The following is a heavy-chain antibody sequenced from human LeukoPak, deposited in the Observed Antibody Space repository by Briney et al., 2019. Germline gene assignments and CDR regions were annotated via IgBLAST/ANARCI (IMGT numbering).Heavy chain of an antibody. CDR1: GFTVSSNY. CDR3: ARGVGRVVENVHFDY. V-gene: IGHV3-53*01. D-gene: IGHD2-2*01. Sequence: PGGFLRLACAASGFTVSSNYMSWVRPGPGTGLEWVSVIYSGGSTYYADSVKRRFTISRDNSKNTLYLQMNRLRAEDTAVYYCARGVGRVVENVHFDYWGQGTLVTVSS. J-gene: IGHJ4*02. CDR2: IYSGGST.